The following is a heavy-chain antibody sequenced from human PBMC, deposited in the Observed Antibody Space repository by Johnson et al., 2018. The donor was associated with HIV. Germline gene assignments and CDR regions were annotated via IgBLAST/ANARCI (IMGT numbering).Heavy chain of an antibody. D-gene: IGHD1-20*01. CDR1: EFIFSGYA. J-gene: IGHJ3*02. Sequence: VQLVESGGGVVQPGRSLRLSCAASEFIFSGYAMTWVRQAPGKGLEYVSSISSNGGRTYYANSVKGRFTVSRDNSNNTLYLQMGSLRAEDMAVDYCARGIPTLPLTGTRGFDIWGQGTMVTVSS. CDR2: ISSNGGRT. V-gene: IGHV3-64*01. CDR3: ARGIPTLPLTGTRGFDI.